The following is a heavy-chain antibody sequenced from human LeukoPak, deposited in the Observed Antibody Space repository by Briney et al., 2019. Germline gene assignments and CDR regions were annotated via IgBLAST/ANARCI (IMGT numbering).Heavy chain of an antibody. V-gene: IGHV3-30*03. D-gene: IGHD3-10*01. CDR3: ARDPRYVSGSHTLDY. Sequence: GGSLRLSCAASGFTFSSYGMHWVRQAPGKGLEWVAVISYDGSHKFYADSVKGRSTISRDNSRNTVYLQMNSLRGDDTAVYYCARDPRYVSGSHTLDYWGQGTLVTVSS. J-gene: IGHJ4*02. CDR2: ISYDGSHK. CDR1: GFTFSSYG.